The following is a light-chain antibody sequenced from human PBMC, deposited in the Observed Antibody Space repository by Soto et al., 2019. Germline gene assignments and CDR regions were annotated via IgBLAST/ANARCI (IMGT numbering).Light chain of an antibody. V-gene: IGKV3-20*01. Sequence: EIVLMQSPGTLSLSPGERATLACRASQSISSSYLAWYQQKAGQAPRLLIYGASSRATGIPDRFSGSGSGTDFTLTISRLEPEDFAVYYCQFFGSSRYTFGQGTKLEIK. CDR1: QSISSSY. J-gene: IGKJ2*01. CDR2: GAS. CDR3: QFFGSSRYT.